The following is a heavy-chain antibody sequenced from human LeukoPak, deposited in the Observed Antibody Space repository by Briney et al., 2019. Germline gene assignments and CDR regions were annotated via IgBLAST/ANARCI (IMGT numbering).Heavy chain of an antibody. Sequence: SETLSLTCTVSGGSISSYYWSWIRQPAGKGLEWIGRIYTSGSTNYNPSLKSRVTMSVDTSKNQFSLKLSSVTAADTAVYYCAREYEAGYSSGWYPGNWFDPWGQGTLVTLSS. V-gene: IGHV4-4*07. J-gene: IGHJ5*02. CDR3: AREYEAGYSSGWYPGNWFDP. CDR2: IYTSGST. CDR1: GGSISSYY. D-gene: IGHD6-19*01.